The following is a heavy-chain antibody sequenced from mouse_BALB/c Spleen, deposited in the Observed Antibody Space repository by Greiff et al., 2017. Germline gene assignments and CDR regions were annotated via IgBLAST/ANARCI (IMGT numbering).Heavy chain of an antibody. D-gene: IGHD2-2*01. J-gene: IGHJ1*01. CDR2: IDPANGNT. CDR3: ASYGYVWYFDV. V-gene: IGHV14-3*02. Sequence: EVKLMESGAELVKPGASVKLSCTASGFNIKDTYMHWVKQRPEQGLEWIGRIDPANGNTKYDPKFQGKATITADTSSNTAYLQLSSLTSEDTAVYYCASYGYVWYFDVWGAGTTVTVSS. CDR1: GFNIKDTY.